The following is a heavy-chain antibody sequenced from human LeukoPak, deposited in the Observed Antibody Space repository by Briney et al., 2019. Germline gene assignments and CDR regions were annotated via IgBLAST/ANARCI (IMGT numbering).Heavy chain of an antibody. D-gene: IGHD3-22*01. CDR3: ARAADSSAYTAFDI. J-gene: IGHJ3*02. Sequence: PSETLSLTCTVSGGSFSSYYWSWIRQPPGKGLEWIGYIYYSGSTNYNPSLKSRVTMSIDTSKNQFSLKLSSVTAADTAVYYCARAADSSAYTAFDIWGQGTLVTVSS. V-gene: IGHV4-59*12. CDR1: GGSFSSYY. CDR2: IYYSGST.